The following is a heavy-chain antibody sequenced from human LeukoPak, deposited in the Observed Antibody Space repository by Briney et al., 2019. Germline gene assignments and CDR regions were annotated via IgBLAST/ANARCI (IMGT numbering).Heavy chain of an antibody. D-gene: IGHD2-15*01. CDR1: GGSVSSYY. CDR3: ARGSSGARFDY. V-gene: IGHV4-4*07. CDR2: IHTSGSS. Sequence: TSETLSLTCTVSGGSVSSYYWTWIRQPAGKGLGWIGRIHTSGSSNCNPSLKSRVTMSVDTSKNQFSLKLTSVTAADTAVYYCARGSSGARFDYWGQGTLVTVSS. J-gene: IGHJ4*02.